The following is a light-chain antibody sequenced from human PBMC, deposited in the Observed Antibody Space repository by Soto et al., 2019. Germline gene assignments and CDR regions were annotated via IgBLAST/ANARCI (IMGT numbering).Light chain of an antibody. V-gene: IGLV9-49*01. CDR1: SGYSNYK. CDR3: GADHGSGSNFVL. CDR2: VGTGGTVG. J-gene: IGLJ2*01. Sequence: QSVLTQPPSASASLGASVTLTCTLSSGYSNYKVDWYQQRPGKGPRFVMRVGTGGTVGSKGDGIPDRFSVLGSGLNRYLTIKNIQEEDESDCHCGADHGSGSNFVLFGGGTQLTVL.